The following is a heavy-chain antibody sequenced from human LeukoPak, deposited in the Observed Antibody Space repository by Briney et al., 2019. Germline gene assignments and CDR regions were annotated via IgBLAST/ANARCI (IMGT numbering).Heavy chain of an antibody. Sequence: KPSETLSLTCTVSGGSFSTYYWSWIRQPPGKGLGWIGYIYYSGSTDYNPSLKSRVTMSLDTSKNQFSLNLNSVTAADTAVYYCARAVITFGAAVAKGFDCWAREPWSPSPQ. CDR1: GGSFSTYY. CDR2: IYYSGST. J-gene: IGHJ4*02. V-gene: IGHV4-59*01. CDR3: ARAVITFGAAVAKGFDC. D-gene: IGHD3-16*01.